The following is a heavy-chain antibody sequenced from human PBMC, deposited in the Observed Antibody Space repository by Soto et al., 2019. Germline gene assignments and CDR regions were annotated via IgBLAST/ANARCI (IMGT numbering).Heavy chain of an antibody. Sequence: QVQLVESGGGVVQPGRSLRLSCAASGFTFSSYGMHWVRQAPGKGLEWVAVISYDGSNKYYADSVKGRFTISRDNSKNTMYLHMNSVRAEDTAVYYGAKDYAILTGYYYYGMGVVGQGTTVTVSS. CDR2: ISYDGSNK. D-gene: IGHD3-9*01. CDR3: AKDYAILTGYYYYGMGV. J-gene: IGHJ6*02. CDR1: GFTFSSYG. V-gene: IGHV3-30*18.